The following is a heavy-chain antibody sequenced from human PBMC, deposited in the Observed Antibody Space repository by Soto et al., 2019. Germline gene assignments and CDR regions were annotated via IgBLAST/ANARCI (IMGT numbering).Heavy chain of an antibody. V-gene: IGHV3-74*01. CDR2: INSDGSSA. Sequence: PGGSLRLSCVASGFTFRSHWMHWVRQSPGKGLVWVSQINSDGSSANYADAVKGRFTFSRDNAKKTLYLQMNSLRAEDTAVYYWGRGACNGTSCYVFDPWGRGSMVSVAS. D-gene: IGHD2-2*01. CDR3: GRGACNGTSCYVFDP. CDR1: GFTFRSHW. J-gene: IGHJ5*01.